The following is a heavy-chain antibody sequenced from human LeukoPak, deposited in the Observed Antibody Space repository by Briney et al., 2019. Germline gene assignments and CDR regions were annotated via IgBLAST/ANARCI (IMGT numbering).Heavy chain of an antibody. V-gene: IGHV4-39*01. Sequence: SETLSLTCTVSGGSISSSSYYWGWIRQPPGKGLEWIGSIYYSGSTYYNPSLKSRVTISVDTSKNQFSLKLSSVTAADTGVYYCVRHVTFVDTTMVTVWFDPWGQGTLVTVSS. CDR3: VRHVTFVDTTMVTVWFDP. CDR2: IYYSGST. D-gene: IGHD5-18*01. J-gene: IGHJ5*02. CDR1: GGSISSSSYY.